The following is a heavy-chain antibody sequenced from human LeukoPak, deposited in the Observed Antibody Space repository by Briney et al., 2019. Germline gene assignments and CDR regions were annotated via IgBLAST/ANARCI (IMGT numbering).Heavy chain of an antibody. J-gene: IGHJ4*02. CDR1: GGSISSYY. Sequence: SETLPLTCTVSGGSISSYYWSWIRQPPGKGLEWIGYIYYSGSTNYNPSLKSRVTISVDTSKNQFSLKLSSVTAADTAVYYCASIAVAGTVVDYWGQGTLVTVSS. V-gene: IGHV4-59*01. CDR3: ASIAVAGTVVDY. D-gene: IGHD6-19*01. CDR2: IYYSGST.